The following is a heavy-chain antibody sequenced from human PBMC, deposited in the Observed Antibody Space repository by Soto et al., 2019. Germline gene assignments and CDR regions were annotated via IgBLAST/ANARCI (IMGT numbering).Heavy chain of an antibody. V-gene: IGHV3-33*01. Sequence: QVQLVESGGGVGQPGRSLRLSCAAPGFTFSSYGMNWVRQAPGKGLEWVTVIWYDGSNKYYADSVKGRFTISRDNSKNALYLQMNSRRVEDTAVYYCARNTDDYFDSWGQGILVTVSS. CDR1: GFTFSSYG. CDR3: ARNTDDYFDS. CDR2: IWYDGSNK. J-gene: IGHJ4*02.